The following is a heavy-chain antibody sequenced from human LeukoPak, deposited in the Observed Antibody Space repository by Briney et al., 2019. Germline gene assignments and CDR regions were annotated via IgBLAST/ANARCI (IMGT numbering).Heavy chain of an antibody. CDR1: GFTFSSYA. V-gene: IGHV3-53*01. CDR2: IYSDGGT. J-gene: IGHJ4*02. D-gene: IGHD6-19*01. CDR3: ARDSNGPAF. Sequence: GGSLRLSCAASGFTFSSYAMNWVRLAPGKGLEWVSVIYSDGGTFYSDSVKGRFTISRDYSKSTLYLQMNSLRADDTAVYYCARDSNGPAFWGQGTLVTVSS.